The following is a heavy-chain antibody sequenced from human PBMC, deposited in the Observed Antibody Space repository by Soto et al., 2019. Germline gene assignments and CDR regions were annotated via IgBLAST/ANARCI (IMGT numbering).Heavy chain of an antibody. CDR2: IYHSGST. D-gene: IGHD3-16*01. J-gene: IGHJ6*02. V-gene: IGHV4-4*02. Sequence: SETLSLTCAVSGGSISSSNWWSWVRQPPGKGLEWIGEIYHSGSTNYNPSLKRRVTISVDKSKNQFSLKLSSVTAADTAVYYCASFVRKPAITFGGVYFGMDVWGQGTTVTVSS. CDR1: GGSISSSNW. CDR3: ASFVRKPAITFGGVYFGMDV.